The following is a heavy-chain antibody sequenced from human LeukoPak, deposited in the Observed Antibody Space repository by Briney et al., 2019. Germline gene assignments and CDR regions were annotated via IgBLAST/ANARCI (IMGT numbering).Heavy chain of an antibody. J-gene: IGHJ4*02. Sequence: GGSLRLSCAASGFTFDDYAMHWVRQAPGKGLEWVSGISWNSGSIGYADSVKGRFTISRDNAKNSLYLQMNSLRAEDTALYYCAKDKGYDFWSGADYWGQGTLVTVSS. CDR2: ISWNSGSI. D-gene: IGHD3-3*01. CDR3: AKDKGYDFWSGADY. CDR1: GFTFDDYA. V-gene: IGHV3-9*01.